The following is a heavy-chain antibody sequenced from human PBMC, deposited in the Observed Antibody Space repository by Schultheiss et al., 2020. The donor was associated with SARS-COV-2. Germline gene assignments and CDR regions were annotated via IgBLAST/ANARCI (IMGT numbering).Heavy chain of an antibody. CDR1: GGSFSGNY. CDR2: INHGGST. Sequence: GSLSLTCAVYGGSFSGNYWSWIRQPPGKGLEWIGEINHGGSTNYNPSLKSRVTISVDTSKNQFSLKLTSVTAADTAVYYCARGVRSHYDILTGFYRKFGGMDVWGQGTTVTVSS. D-gene: IGHD3-9*01. V-gene: IGHV4-34*01. CDR3: ARGVRSHYDILTGFYRKFGGMDV. J-gene: IGHJ6*02.